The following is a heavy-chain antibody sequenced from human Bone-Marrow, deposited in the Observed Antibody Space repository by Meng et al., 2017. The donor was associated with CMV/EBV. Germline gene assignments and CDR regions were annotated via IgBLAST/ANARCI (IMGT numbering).Heavy chain of an antibody. J-gene: IGHJ5*02. CDR2: MNPNSGNT. CDR3: ATLEAIPAAPRGGWFDP. CDR1: GHTFTRYD. Sequence: ASEKVPRKASGHTFTRYDLNWVRQAPGQGLEWMGWMNPNSGNTGYAQKFQGRVTMTRNTSISTAYMGLSSLRSEDTAVYYCATLEAIPAAPRGGWFDPWGQGTLVTVSS. V-gene: IGHV1-8*01. D-gene: IGHD2-2*01.